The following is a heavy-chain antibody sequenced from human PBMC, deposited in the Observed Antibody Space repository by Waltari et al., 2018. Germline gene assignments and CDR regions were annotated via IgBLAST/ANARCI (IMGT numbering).Heavy chain of an antibody. CDR1: GFNFLSYA. J-gene: IGHJ4*02. CDR3: ARHLYSIDYLELAK. Sequence: EEHLLESGGGLAQPGGSLRLSCAASGFNFLSYAMVWVVQGPGKVSEWVSGISDSGVITKYADSVKGRFTVSRDNSKNTVFLHLNSLRAEDTAIYYCARHLYSIDYLELAKWGQGTLVTVSS. CDR2: ISDSGVIT. D-gene: IGHD3-22*01. V-gene: IGHV3-23*01.